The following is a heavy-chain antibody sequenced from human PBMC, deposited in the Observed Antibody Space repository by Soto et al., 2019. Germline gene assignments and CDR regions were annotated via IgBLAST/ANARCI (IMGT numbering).Heavy chain of an antibody. J-gene: IGHJ5*02. CDR2: ISHTGST. D-gene: IGHD3-16*01. CDR1: GDSITSGNSYS. Sequence: QLQLQESGSGLVKPSQTLSLTCAVSGDSITSGNSYSWSRIQQPPGKGLEWIGSISHTGSTSYNPSLKGRVTMSVDKSKNHFSLKLSSVTAADMAVYYCARAVAPYLGTWFDPWGQGTLLIVSS. CDR3: ARAVAPYLGTWFDP. V-gene: IGHV4-30-2*01.